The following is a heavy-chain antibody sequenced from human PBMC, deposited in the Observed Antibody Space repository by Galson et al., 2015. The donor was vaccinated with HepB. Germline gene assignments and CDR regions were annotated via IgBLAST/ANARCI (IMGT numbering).Heavy chain of an antibody. CDR2: INPSGGST. Sequence: SVKVSCKASGYTFTSYYMHWVRQAPGQGLEWMGIINPSGGSTSYAQKFQGRVTMTRDTSTSTVYMELSSLRSEDTAVYYCARESSRWDYGAAGYFDYWGQGTLVTVSS. V-gene: IGHV1-46*01. D-gene: IGHD4-17*01. CDR1: GYTFTSYY. J-gene: IGHJ4*02. CDR3: ARESSRWDYGAAGYFDY.